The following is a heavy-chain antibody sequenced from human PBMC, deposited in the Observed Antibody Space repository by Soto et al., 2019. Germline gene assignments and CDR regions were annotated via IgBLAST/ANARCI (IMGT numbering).Heavy chain of an antibody. D-gene: IGHD6-6*01. J-gene: IGHJ4*02. CDR3: AKGSMSAHQCLVH. Sequence: QVQLVESGGGVVQPGRSPRLSCAASGFTFSNYGMHWVRPAPGKGLEWVTTISSDGNDKYYADSVKGRFTSSRDNAKNTLNLQMNGLRAQDTAVYYWAKGSMSAHQCLVHWGQGTLVTVSS. CDR1: GFTFSNYG. CDR2: ISSDGNDK. V-gene: IGHV3-30*18.